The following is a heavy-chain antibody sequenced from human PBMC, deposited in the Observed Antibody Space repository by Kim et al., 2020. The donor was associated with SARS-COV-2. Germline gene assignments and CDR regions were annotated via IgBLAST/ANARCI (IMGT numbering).Heavy chain of an antibody. V-gene: IGHV3-30*18. CDR2: ISYDGSNK. D-gene: IGHD3-22*01. J-gene: IGHJ4*02. Sequence: GGSLRLSCAASGFTFSSYGMHWVRQAPGKGLEWVAVISYDGSNKYYADSVKGRFTISRDNSKNTLYLQMNSLRAEDTAVYYCAKDLGYYDSSGYPHFDYWGQGTLVTVSS. CDR1: GFTFSSYG. CDR3: AKDLGYYDSSGYPHFDY.